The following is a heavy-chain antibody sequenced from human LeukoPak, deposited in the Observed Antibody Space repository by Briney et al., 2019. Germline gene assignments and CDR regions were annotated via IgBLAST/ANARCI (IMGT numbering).Heavy chain of an antibody. Sequence: SETLSLTCAVYGGSFSGYYWSWIRQPPGKGLEWIGEINHSGSTNHNPSLKSRVTISVDTSKNQFSLKLSSVTAADRAVYYCARGVLDDYWGQGTLVTVSS. CDR1: GGSFSGYY. V-gene: IGHV4-34*01. CDR3: ARGVLDDY. D-gene: IGHD3-16*01. J-gene: IGHJ4*02. CDR2: INHSGST.